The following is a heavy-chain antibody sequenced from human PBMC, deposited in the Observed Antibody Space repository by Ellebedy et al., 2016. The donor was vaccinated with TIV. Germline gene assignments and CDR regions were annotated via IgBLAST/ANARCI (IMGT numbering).Heavy chain of an antibody. J-gene: IGHJ6*02. CDR3: ALTYSSGWYSQIDYYGMDV. Sequence: GESLKISCKGSGYSFTSYWISWVRQMPGKGLEWMGRIDPSDSYTNYSPSFQGHVTISDDKSISTAHLQWSSRKASDTAMYYCALTYSSGWYSQIDYYGMDVWGQGTTVTVSS. D-gene: IGHD6-19*01. CDR1: GYSFTSYW. V-gene: IGHV5-10-1*01. CDR2: IDPSDSYT.